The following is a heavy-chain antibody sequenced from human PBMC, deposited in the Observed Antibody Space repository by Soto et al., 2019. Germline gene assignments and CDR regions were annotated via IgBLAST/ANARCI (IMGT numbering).Heavy chain of an antibody. CDR2: IIPILGIA. V-gene: IGHV1-69*02. CDR3: AQYYSSTRCYLDAFDS. Sequence: QVQLVQSGAEVKKPGSSVKVSCKASGGTFSSYTISWVRQAPGQGLEWMGRIIPILGIANYAQKFQGRVTITAEKSTITAYTELSSLRSEDTAVYDGAQYYSSTRCYLDAFDSWGQGTMVTVSS. J-gene: IGHJ3*02. CDR1: GGTFSSYT. D-gene: IGHD2-2*01.